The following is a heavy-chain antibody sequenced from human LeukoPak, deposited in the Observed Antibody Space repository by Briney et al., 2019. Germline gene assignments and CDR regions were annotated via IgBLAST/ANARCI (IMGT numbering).Heavy chain of an antibody. CDR2: IYSSGST. D-gene: IGHD3-10*01. CDR1: GGSIGSYF. V-gene: IGHV4-4*07. J-gene: IGHJ3*02. CDR3: ARRQVRNYYGSGSHAFDI. Sequence: SETLSLTCTVSGGSIGSYFWTWIRQPAGKGLEWIGRIYSSGSTNYNPSLKSRLTMSIDTSKSQFSLNLSSVTAADTAVYYCARRQVRNYYGSGSHAFDIWGQGTMVTVSS.